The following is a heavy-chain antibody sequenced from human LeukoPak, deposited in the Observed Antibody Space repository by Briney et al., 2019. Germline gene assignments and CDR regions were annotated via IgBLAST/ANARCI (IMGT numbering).Heavy chain of an antibody. J-gene: IGHJ4*02. CDR1: GGTFSSYA. CDR3: ARDGAMITFGGVIAPDY. D-gene: IGHD3-16*02. V-gene: IGHV1-69*05. CDR2: IIPIFGTA. Sequence: SVKVSCKASGGTFSSYAISWVRQAPGQGLEWMGRIIPIFGTANYAQKFQGRVTITTDESTSTAYMELSSLRSEGTAVYYCARDGAMITFGGVIAPDYWGQGTLVTVSS.